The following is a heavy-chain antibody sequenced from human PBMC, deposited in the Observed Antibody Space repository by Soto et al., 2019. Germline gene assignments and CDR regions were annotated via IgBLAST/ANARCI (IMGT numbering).Heavy chain of an antibody. J-gene: IGHJ4*02. D-gene: IGHD1-26*01. Sequence: QVQLQESGPGLVKPSQTLSLTCTVSGGSISSGDYYWGWIRQPPGKGLEWIGYLYYSGSTYYNPSLKSRLTISVDTSKNQFSLKLSSVTAADTAVYYCARAVRGSYYDYWGQGTLVTVSS. CDR1: GGSISSGDYY. V-gene: IGHV4-30-4*01. CDR2: LYYSGST. CDR3: ARAVRGSYYDY.